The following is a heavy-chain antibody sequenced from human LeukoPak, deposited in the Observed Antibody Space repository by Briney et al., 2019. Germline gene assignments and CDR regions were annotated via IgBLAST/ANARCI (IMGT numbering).Heavy chain of an antibody. CDR2: MYHDGYT. V-gene: IGHV4-4*02. CDR1: GGPISNTDH. CDR3: ARSRGAVAGWSFDI. J-gene: IGHJ3*02. Sequence: SGTLSLTCAVSGGPISNTDHWNWVRPPPGTGLEWIGEMYHDGYTNYNPSLKSRVTMSVDKSKNHFSLKLTSVTAADTAVYYCARSRGAVAGWSFDIWGQGTVVTVSS. D-gene: IGHD6-19*01.